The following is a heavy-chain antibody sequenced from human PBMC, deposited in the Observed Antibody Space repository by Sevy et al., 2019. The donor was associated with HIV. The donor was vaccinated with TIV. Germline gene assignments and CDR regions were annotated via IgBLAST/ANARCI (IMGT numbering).Heavy chain of an antibody. J-gene: IGHJ5*02. Sequence: SETLSLTCTVSGGSISSSSYYWGWIRQPPGKGLEWIGSIYYSGSTHYNPSLKSRVTISVDTSKNQFSLKLSSVTAADTAVYYCARQGEFDQLRFNWFDPWGQGTLVTVSS. D-gene: IGHD3-3*01. CDR2: IYYSGST. V-gene: IGHV4-39*01. CDR1: GGSISSSSYY. CDR3: ARQGEFDQLRFNWFDP.